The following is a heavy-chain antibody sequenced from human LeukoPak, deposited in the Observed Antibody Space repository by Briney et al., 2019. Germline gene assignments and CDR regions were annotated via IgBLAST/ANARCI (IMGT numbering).Heavy chain of an antibody. CDR2: INSDGSST. CDR3: ARPRSGSYYNLDY. CDR1: GFTFSSYW. D-gene: IGHD3-10*01. J-gene: IGHJ4*02. V-gene: IGHV3-74*01. Sequence: GGSLRLSCAASGFTFSSYWMHWVRQAPGKGLVWVSRINSDGSSTSYADSMKGRFTISRDNAKNTLYLQMNSLRAEDTAVYYCARPRSGSYYNLDYWGQGTLVTVSS.